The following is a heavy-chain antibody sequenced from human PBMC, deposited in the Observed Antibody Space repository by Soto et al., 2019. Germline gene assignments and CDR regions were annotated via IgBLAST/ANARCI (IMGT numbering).Heavy chain of an antibody. CDR2: IYNGGTT. J-gene: IGHJ4*02. D-gene: IGHD7-27*01. CDR3: ARGPSGDKVDC. V-gene: IGHV4-30-4*01. CDR1: GSKNTVIYY. Sequence: GSKNTVIYYSCYNRQSPDKGLEWIGHIYNGGTTYNNPSLTSRVTISVDTSNNQFSLKLSSVSAADTAVYYCARGPSGDKVDCWGQGTLVTVSS.